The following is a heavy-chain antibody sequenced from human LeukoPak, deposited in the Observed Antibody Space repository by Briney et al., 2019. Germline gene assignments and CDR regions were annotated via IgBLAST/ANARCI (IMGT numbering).Heavy chain of an antibody. D-gene: IGHD6-13*01. CDR1: GFTVSSSY. CDR2: IYSDGST. J-gene: IGHJ4*02. CDR3: ATGKGGSSWSVDY. V-gene: IGHV3-53*01. Sequence: GGSLRLSCAASGFTVSSSYMSWVRQAPGKGLEWVSVIYSDGSTYYADSVKGRFTISRDNSKNMLYLQMNSLRAEDTAVYYCATGKGGSSWSVDYWGQGTLVTVSS.